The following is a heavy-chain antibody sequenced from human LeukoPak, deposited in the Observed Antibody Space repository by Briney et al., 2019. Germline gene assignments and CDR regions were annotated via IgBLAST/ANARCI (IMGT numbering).Heavy chain of an antibody. D-gene: IGHD5-24*01. V-gene: IGHV4-39*01. CDR1: GGSISSSSYY. J-gene: IGHJ3*01. CDR2: IYYSGST. CDR3: ARLDSDGYNP. Sequence: SETLSLTCTVSGGSISSSSYYWGWIRQPPRKGLEWIGSIYYSGSTYYNPSLKSRVTISVDTSKNQFSLKLSSVTAADTAVYYCARLDSDGYNPWGQGTMVTVSS.